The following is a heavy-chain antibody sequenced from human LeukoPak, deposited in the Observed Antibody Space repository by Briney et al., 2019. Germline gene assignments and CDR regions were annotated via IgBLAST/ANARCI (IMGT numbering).Heavy chain of an antibody. V-gene: IGHV4-39*07. Sequence: SETLSLTCTVSSGSISTSNYYWSWIRQPPGKGLEWIGEINHSGSTNYNPSLKSRVTISVDTSKNQFSLKLSSVTAADTAVYYCARGTDGWFGEYDYWGQGTLVTVSS. CDR2: INHSGST. CDR3: ARGTDGWFGEYDY. D-gene: IGHD3-10*01. J-gene: IGHJ4*02. CDR1: SGSISTSNYY.